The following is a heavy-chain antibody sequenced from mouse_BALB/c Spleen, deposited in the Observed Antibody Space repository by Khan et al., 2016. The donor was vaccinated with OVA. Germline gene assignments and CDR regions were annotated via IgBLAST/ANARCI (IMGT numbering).Heavy chain of an antibody. D-gene: IGHD1-3*01. Sequence: QVQLKQSGPGLVAPSQSLSITCTVSGFSLTSYGVHWVRKPPGKGLEWLGVIWAGGSTNYNPALTSRLTISQDTSKHQVFLKLNCLQTDDTATYYCAKLEDIWGQGTTLTVSS. V-gene: IGHV2-9*02. CDR3: AKLEDI. CDR1: GFSLTSYG. CDR2: IWAGGST. J-gene: IGHJ2*01.